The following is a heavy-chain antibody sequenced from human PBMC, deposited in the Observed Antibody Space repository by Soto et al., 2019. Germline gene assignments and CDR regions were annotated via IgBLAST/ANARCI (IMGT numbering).Heavy chain of an antibody. CDR2: INPSGGST. Sequence: GVSVKLYCNASGYTFSSYYMHWVRQAPGQGLEWMGIINPSGGSTSYAQKFQGRVTMTRDTSTSTVYMELSSLRSEDTAVYYCARDFRASFDYWIQGTLVTVSS. J-gene: IGHJ4*02. CDR3: ARDFRASFDY. D-gene: IGHD2-21*01. V-gene: IGHV1-46*03. CDR1: GYTFSSYY.